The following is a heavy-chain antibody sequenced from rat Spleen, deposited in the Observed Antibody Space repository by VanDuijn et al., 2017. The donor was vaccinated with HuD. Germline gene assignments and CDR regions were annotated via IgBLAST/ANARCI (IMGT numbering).Heavy chain of an antibody. J-gene: IGHJ4*01. Sequence: EVQLVESGGGLVQPGRSLKLSCVASGFTVNNYWMTWIRQAPGKGLEWVASISNTGGSTYYPDSVKGRFTISRDNAKSTLYLQMNSLRSEDTAIYYCTRDRTTPMDAWGQGASVTVSS. V-gene: IGHV5-31*01. CDR1: GFTVNNYW. D-gene: IGHD1-11*01. CDR2: ISNTGGST. CDR3: TRDRTTPMDA.